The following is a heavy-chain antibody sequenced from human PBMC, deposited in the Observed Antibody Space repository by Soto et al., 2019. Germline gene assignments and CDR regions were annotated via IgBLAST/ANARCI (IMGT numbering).Heavy chain of an antibody. CDR1: GGTFSSYA. J-gene: IGHJ6*02. D-gene: IGHD6-13*01. Sequence: WASVKVSCKASGGTFSSYAISWGRQAPGQGLEWMGGIIPIFGTANYAQKFQGRVTITADESTSTAYMELSSLRSEDTGVYYCARVAAAGQAHYYYYGMDVWGQGTTVTVSS. CDR3: ARVAAAGQAHYYYYGMDV. V-gene: IGHV1-69*13. CDR2: IIPIFGTA.